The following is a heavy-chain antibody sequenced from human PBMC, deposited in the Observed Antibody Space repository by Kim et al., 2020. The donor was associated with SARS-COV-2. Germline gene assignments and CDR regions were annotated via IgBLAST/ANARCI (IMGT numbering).Heavy chain of an antibody. CDR3: AKDIRRYSYPCDY. CDR2: ISYDGSNK. D-gene: IGHD5-18*01. Sequence: GGSLRLSCAASGFTFSSYGMHWVRQAPGKGLEWVAVISYDGSNKYYADSVKGRFTISRDNSKNTLYLQMNSLRAEDTAVYYCAKDIRRYSYPCDYWGQGTLVTVSS. CDR1: GFTFSSYG. J-gene: IGHJ4*02. V-gene: IGHV3-30*18.